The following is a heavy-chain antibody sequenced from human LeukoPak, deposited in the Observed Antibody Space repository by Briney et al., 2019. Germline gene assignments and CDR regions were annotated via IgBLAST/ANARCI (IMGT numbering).Heavy chain of an antibody. Sequence: GGSLRLSCAASGFTFSSYAMSWVRQAPGKGLEWVSAISGSGGSTYYADSVKGRFTISRDNSKNTLYLQMNSLRAEDTAVYYCAKRYYDFWSGYSRSGNFDYWGQGTLVTVSS. D-gene: IGHD3-3*01. J-gene: IGHJ4*02. CDR3: AKRYYDFWSGYSRSGNFDY. V-gene: IGHV3-23*01. CDR2: ISGSGGST. CDR1: GFTFSSYA.